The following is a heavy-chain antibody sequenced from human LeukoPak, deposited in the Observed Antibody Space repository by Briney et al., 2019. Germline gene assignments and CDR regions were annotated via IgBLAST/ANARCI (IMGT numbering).Heavy chain of an antibody. D-gene: IGHD3-16*01. CDR3: ARGGVMIFDAFDI. CDR2: INPSGGST. V-gene: IGHV1-46*01. CDR1: GYTFTSYY. Sequence: ASVKVSXKASGYTFTSYYMHWVRQAPGQGLEWMGIINPSGGSTSYARKFQGRVTMTRDTSTSTVYMELSSLRSEDTAVYYCARGGVMIFDAFDIWGQGTMVTVSS. J-gene: IGHJ3*02.